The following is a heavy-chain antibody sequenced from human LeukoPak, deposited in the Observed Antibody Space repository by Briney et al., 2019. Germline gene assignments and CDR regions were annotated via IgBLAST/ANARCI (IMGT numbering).Heavy chain of an antibody. V-gene: IGHV1-18*01. CDR1: GGTFSSYA. CDR3: ARLVPGFVVVVAATVDAFDI. D-gene: IGHD2-15*01. J-gene: IGHJ3*02. Sequence: ASVKVSCKASGGTFSSYAISWVRQAPGQGLEWMGWISAYNGNTNYAQKLQGRVTMTTDTSTSTAYMELRSLRSDDTGVYYSARLVPGFVVVVAATVDAFDIWGQGTMVTVSS. CDR2: ISAYNGNT.